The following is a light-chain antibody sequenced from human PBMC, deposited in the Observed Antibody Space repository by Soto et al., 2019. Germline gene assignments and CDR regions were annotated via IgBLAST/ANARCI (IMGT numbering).Light chain of an antibody. CDR1: SSNIGAGYD. Sequence: QAVVTQPPSVSGAPGQRVTISCTGSSSNIGAGYDVHWYQQLPGTAPKLLIYGNSNRPSGVRDRFSGSKSGTSASLAITGLQAEDEADYYCQCYDGSLSGWVFGGGTKLTVL. V-gene: IGLV1-40*01. CDR2: GNS. J-gene: IGLJ3*02. CDR3: QCYDGSLSGWV.